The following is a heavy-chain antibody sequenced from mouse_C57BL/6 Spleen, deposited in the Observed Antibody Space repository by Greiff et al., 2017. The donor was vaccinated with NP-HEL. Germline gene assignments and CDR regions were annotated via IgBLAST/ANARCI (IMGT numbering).Heavy chain of an antibody. D-gene: IGHD1-1*01. CDR1: GYTFTSYW. Sequence: QVQLQQPGTELVKPGASVKLSCKASGYTFTSYWMPWVKQRPGQGLEWIGNINPSNGGTNYNEKFKSKATLTVDKSSSTAYMQLSSLTSEDSAVYYCARSVATVVATPFDYWGQGTTLTVSS. CDR2: INPSNGGT. J-gene: IGHJ2*01. CDR3: ARSVATVVATPFDY. V-gene: IGHV1-53*01.